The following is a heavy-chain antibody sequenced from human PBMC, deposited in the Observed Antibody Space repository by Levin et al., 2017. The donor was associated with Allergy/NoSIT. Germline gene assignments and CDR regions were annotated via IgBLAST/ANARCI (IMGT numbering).Heavy chain of an antibody. J-gene: IGHJ4*02. CDR2: ISGSGGST. Sequence: GGSLRLSCAASGFTFSSYAMSWVRQAPGKGLEWVSAISGSGGSTYYADSVKGRFTISRDNYKNTEYLQMNSLRAEDTGVYDCGCGYCSGRRGYDGDYWGQGTLVTVSA. CDR3: GCGYCSGRRGYDGDY. CDR1: GFTFSSYA. V-gene: IGHV3-23*01. D-gene: IGHD2-15*01.